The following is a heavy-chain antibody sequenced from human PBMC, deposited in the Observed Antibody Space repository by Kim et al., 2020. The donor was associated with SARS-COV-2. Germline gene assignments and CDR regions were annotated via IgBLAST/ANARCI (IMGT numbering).Heavy chain of an antibody. D-gene: IGHD3-22*01. J-gene: IGHJ4*02. CDR2: IKSKTDGGTT. CDR1: GFTFSNAC. V-gene: IGHV3-15*01. CDR3: TTGLTYYYDSSGFPYRDY. Sequence: GGSLRLSCAASGFTFSNACMSWVRQAPGKGLEWVGRIKSKTDGGTTDYAAPVKGRFTISRYDSKNTLYLQMNSLKTEDTAVYYCTTGLTYYYDSSGFPYRDYWGQGTLVTVSS.